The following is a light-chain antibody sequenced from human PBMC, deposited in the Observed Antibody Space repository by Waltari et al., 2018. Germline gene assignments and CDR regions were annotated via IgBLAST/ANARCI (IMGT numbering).Light chain of an antibody. Sequence: SALTQPASVSASPGQSIPISCTGSSSAIGSYDLFAWYQQHPGKAPHLLIYEVDKRPSGVSYRFSGSKSGNAASLTVSGLQPEDEGHYFCSSYTYGGPWVFGGGTLLTVL. CDR3: SSYTYGGPWV. CDR1: SSAIGSYDL. J-gene: IGLJ2*01. V-gene: IGLV2-23*02. CDR2: EVD.